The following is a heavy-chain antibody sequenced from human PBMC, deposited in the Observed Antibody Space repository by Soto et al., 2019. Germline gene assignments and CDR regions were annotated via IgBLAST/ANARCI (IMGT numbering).Heavy chain of an antibody. CDR1: GYTFTSYY. CDR2: INPSGGST. J-gene: IGHJ4*02. Sequence: ASVKVYCQASGYTFTSYYMHWVRQAPGPGLEWMGIINPSGGSTSYAQKFQGRVTMTRDTSTSTVYMELSSLRSEDTAVYYCARTRQYYYDSSGYSLNYWGQGTLVTVSS. CDR3: ARTRQYYYDSSGYSLNY. V-gene: IGHV1-46*01. D-gene: IGHD3-22*01.